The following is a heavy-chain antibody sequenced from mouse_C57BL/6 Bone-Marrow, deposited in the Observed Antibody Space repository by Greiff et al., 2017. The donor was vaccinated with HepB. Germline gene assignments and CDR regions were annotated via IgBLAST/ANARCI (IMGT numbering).Heavy chain of an antibody. J-gene: IGHJ2*01. CDR3: AREVITTVVATGYFDY. V-gene: IGHV1-78*01. Sequence: VQLQQSDAELVKPGASVKISCKVSGYTFTDHTIHWMKQRPEQGLEWIGYIYPRDGSTKYNEKFKGKATLTADNSSSTAYMQLNSLTSEDSAVYFCAREVITTVVATGYFDYWGQGTTLTVSS. CDR1: GYTFTDHT. CDR2: IYPRDGST. D-gene: IGHD1-1*01.